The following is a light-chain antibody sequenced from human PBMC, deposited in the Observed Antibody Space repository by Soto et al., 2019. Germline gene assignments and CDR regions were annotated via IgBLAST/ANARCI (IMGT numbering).Light chain of an antibody. Sequence: EIVLTHSPATLSLSPWEIATLSCRASQSVGRYLAWYQQKPGQAPRLLIYDASNRATGIPARFSGSGSGTDFTLTISSLEPEDFAVYYCQQRSNWPPITFGQGTRLEIK. V-gene: IGKV3-11*01. CDR2: DAS. CDR3: QQRSNWPPIT. CDR1: QSVGRY. J-gene: IGKJ5*01.